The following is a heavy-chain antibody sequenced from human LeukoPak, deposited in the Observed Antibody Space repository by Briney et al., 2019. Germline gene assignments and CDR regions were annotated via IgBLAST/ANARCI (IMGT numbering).Heavy chain of an antibody. CDR2: IYYSGST. Sequence: SETLSLTCTVSGGSISSYYWSWIRQPPGKGLEWIGYIYYSGSTNYNPSLKSRVAISVDTSNNQFSLKLSSVTAADTAVYYCARDSSGYRRGSFDYWGQGTLVSVSS. CDR3: ARDSSGYRRGSFDY. CDR1: GGSISSYY. J-gene: IGHJ4*02. V-gene: IGHV4-59*01. D-gene: IGHD3-22*01.